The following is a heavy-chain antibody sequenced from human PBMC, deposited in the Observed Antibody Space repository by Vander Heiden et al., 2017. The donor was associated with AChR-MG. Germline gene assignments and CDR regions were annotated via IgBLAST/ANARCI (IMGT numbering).Heavy chain of an antibody. CDR3: ARAYSSSWYVYYYYGMDV. D-gene: IGHD6-13*01. V-gene: IGHV4-4*02. Sequence: QVQLQESGPGLEKPSGTLSLTCAVSGGSISSRNWWSWVPQPRGKGREGIGEMYYGGSTNYNPSLKSRVNISVDKSQNQFSRKLRSVTAADTAVYYCARAYSSSWYVYYYYGMDVWGQGTTVTVSS. CDR1: GGSISSRNW. J-gene: IGHJ6*02. CDR2: MYYGGST.